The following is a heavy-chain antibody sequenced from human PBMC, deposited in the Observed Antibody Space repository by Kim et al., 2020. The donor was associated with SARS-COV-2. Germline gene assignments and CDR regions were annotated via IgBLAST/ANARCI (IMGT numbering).Heavy chain of an antibody. D-gene: IGHD6-19*01. CDR3: ARDPGWGIAVAGSFDY. J-gene: IGHJ4*02. Sequence: QKFQGRVTMTRDTSTSTVYMELSSLRSEDTAVYYCARDPGWGIAVAGSFDYWGQGTLVTVSS. V-gene: IGHV1-46*01.